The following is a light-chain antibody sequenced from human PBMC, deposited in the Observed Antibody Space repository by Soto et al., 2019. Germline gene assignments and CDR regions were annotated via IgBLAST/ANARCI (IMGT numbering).Light chain of an antibody. CDR2: AAS. CDR3: QQYNIYPLT. CDR1: QDINNY. J-gene: IGKJ4*01. Sequence: DVQMTQSPSSLSASVGDRVTITCRASQDINNYFAWYQQKPGNAPKSLIYAASSLQTGVPSRFSGSESGTDFTLTISNLQPEDSATYYCQQYNIYPLTFGGGTKVEIK. V-gene: IGKV1-16*01.